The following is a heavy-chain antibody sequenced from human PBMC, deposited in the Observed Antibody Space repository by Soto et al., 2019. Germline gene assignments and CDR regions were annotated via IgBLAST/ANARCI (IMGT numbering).Heavy chain of an antibody. D-gene: IGHD6-19*01. CDR3: AKCSYLDY. V-gene: IGHV3-23*04. CDR2: ISGSDGKT. CDR1: GFSFASFA. Sequence: DVRLAESGGGLVQPGGSLRLSCTTSGFSFASFAMTWVRQAPGKGLEWVATISGSDGKTYYADSVKGRFSISRDTSRNTLYLQMNSLRADDTAIYYCAKCSYLDYWGQGTRVTVPS. J-gene: IGHJ4*02.